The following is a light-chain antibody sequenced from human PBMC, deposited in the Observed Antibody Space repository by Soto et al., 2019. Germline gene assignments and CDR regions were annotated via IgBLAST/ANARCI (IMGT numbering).Light chain of an antibody. Sequence: DVVMTQSPLSLPVTLGQPASISCRSSRSLVYSDGNAYLNWFHQRPGQSPRRLIYKASNRDSGVPDRFSGSGAVTDFTLHINRVEAEDVGVYYCMQCTHWPPTFGRGTRVEIE. CDR1: RSLVYSDGNAY. V-gene: IGKV2-30*01. CDR2: KAS. J-gene: IGKJ1*01. CDR3: MQCTHWPPT.